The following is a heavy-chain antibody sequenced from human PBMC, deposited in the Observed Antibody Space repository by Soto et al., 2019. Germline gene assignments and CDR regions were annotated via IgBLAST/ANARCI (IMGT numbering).Heavy chain of an antibody. J-gene: IGHJ4*02. CDR3: ARDQPGYSYGYGLGY. CDR2: IRSSSSYI. CDR1: GFTFRSYS. Sequence: EVQLVESGGGLVKPGGSLRLSCAASGFTFRSYSMNWVRQSPGKGLEWVSSIRSSSSYIYYADSVKGRFTISRDNAKNSMYLQMNSLRAEDTAVKYCARDQPGYSYGYGLGYWGQGTRVTVSS. V-gene: IGHV3-21*01. D-gene: IGHD5-18*01.